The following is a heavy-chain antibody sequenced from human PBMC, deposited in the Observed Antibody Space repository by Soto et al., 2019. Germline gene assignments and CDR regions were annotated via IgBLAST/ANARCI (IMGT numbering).Heavy chain of an antibody. CDR1: GGSMTSTTYF. J-gene: IGHJ4*02. Sequence: SEPLSLTCSVSGGSMTSTTYFWARIRQPQGRGLEWVGSIYYSGKTNYNPSLKNRATISVARSKNQFSLQRTSGTPADPAVYYGAKILPGTAVLDYWAQG. CDR3: AKILPGTAVLDY. V-gene: IGHV4-39*01. D-gene: IGHD1-1*01. CDR2: IYYSGKT.